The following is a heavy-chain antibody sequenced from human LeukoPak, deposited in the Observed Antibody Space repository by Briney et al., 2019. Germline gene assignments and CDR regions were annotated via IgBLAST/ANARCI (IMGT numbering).Heavy chain of an antibody. CDR2: ISAYNGNT. J-gene: IGHJ4*01. D-gene: IGHD6-19*01. CDR1: AYTFTSYG. CDR3: PREGYSSGWYGRIDY. V-gene: IGHV1-18*01. Sequence: ASVNVSCTASAYTFTSYGISWVRQAPGQGLGLMGWISAYNGNTNYAQKLQGRVTMTTDTSTNTAYMELRSLRSDDTAVYYCPREGYSSGWYGRIDYWGQGTLVTVSS.